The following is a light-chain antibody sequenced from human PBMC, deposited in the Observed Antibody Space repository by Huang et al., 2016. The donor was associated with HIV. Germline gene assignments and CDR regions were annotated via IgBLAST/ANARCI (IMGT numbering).Light chain of an antibody. CDR2: GSS. V-gene: IGKV3-15*01. CDR3: QQNNNWPPLFT. J-gene: IGKJ3*01. CDR1: QSVSSN. Sequence: EIVMTQSPATLSVSPGERATHPCRASQSVSSNLAWYQQKPGQAPRRLIYGSSTRASGIPARFSGIGSVTEFTLTISSLQSEDFAVYYCQQNNNWPPLFTFGPGTKVDIK.